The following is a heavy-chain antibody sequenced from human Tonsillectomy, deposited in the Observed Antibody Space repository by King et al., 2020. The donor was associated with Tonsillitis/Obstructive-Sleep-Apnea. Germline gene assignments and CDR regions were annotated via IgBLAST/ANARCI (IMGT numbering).Heavy chain of an antibody. J-gene: IGHJ4*02. CDR3: ASHDYGDSLSDY. Sequence: QLQESGPGLVKPSETLSLTCTVSGGSISSSSYDWGWIRQPPGKGLEWMGRIYYSGITYYNPSLKSLVTRSVDTSKNQFHLKLSSVTAADTAVYYCASHDYGDSLSDYWGQGTLVTVSS. D-gene: IGHD4-17*01. V-gene: IGHV4-39*01. CDR2: IYYSGIT. CDR1: GGSISSSSYD.